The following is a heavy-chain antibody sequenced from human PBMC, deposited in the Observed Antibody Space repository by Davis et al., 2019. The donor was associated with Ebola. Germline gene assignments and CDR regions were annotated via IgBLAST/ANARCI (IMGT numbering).Heavy chain of an antibody. CDR3: ARASSSWTPVLDY. V-gene: IGHV6-1*01. Sequence: SETLSLTCAISGDSVSSNSSAWNWIRQSPSRGLEWLGRTYYRSKWYNDYAVSVKSRITINPDTSKNQFSLQLNSVTPEATAVYYCARASSSWTPVLDYWGQGTLVTVSS. D-gene: IGHD6-13*01. CDR2: TYYRSKWYN. J-gene: IGHJ4*02. CDR1: GDSVSSNSSA.